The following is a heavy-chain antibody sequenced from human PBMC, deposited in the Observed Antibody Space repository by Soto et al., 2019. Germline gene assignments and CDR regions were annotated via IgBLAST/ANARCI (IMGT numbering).Heavy chain of an antibody. CDR3: VRAMWTISGPQTFFDY. V-gene: IGHV1-18*01. J-gene: IGHJ4*02. Sequence: QVQLVQSEGELRQPGASVTVSCRASGYTFTSYGIIWVRQAPGQGLEWMGYISPNSGATTYAQNLQGRLTLTTDTCPSTSQMELRSLSSADTPIYYCVRAMWTISGPQTFFDYWGLGALVTASA. D-gene: IGHD6-25*01. CDR1: GYTFTSYG. CDR2: ISPNSGAT.